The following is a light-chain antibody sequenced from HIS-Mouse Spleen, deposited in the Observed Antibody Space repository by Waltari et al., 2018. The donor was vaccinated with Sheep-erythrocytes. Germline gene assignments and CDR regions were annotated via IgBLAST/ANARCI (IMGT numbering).Light chain of an antibody. CDR1: SSDVGGYNY. V-gene: IGLV2-11*01. CDR2: DVS. CDR3: CSYAGSYNHV. J-gene: IGLJ1*01. Sequence: PHSVSGSPGQSVTISCTGTSSDVGGYNYVSWYQQYPGKAPKLMIYDVSKRPSGVPDRFSGSKSGNTASLTSSGLQAEDEADYYCCSYAGSYNHVFATGTKVTVL.